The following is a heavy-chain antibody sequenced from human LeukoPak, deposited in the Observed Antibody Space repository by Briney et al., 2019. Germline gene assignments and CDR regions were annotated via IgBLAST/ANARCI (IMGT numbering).Heavy chain of an antibody. V-gene: IGHV3-23*01. D-gene: IGHD6-6*01. Sequence: PGGSLRLSCAASGFTLSNYAMSWVRQAPGKGLEWVSAISGSGGSTYYADSVKGRFTISRDNSKNTLYLQMNSLRAEDTAVYYLSKDHPLSCSSEPDYWGQGTLVTVSS. CDR1: GFTLSNYA. CDR3: SKDHPLSCSSEPDY. CDR2: ISGSGGST. J-gene: IGHJ4*02.